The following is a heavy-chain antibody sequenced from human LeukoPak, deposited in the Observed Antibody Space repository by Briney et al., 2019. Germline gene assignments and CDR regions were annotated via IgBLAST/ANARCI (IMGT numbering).Heavy chain of an antibody. CDR1: GFTFSGSA. V-gene: IGHV3-73*01. J-gene: IGHJ4*02. CDR2: IRSKANSYAT. CDR3: ARGNPGGEFY. D-gene: IGHD1-14*01. Sequence: GGSLGLSCAASGFTFSGSAMHWVRQASGKGLEWVGRIRSKANSYATAYAASVKGRFTISRDDSKNTAYLQMNSLKTEDTAVYYCARGNPGGEFYWGQGTLVTVSS.